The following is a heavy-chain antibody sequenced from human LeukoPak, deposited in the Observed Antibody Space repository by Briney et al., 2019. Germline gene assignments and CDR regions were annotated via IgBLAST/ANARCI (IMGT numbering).Heavy chain of an antibody. CDR2: ISYDGSNK. J-gene: IGHJ4*02. Sequence: GGSLRLSCAASGFTFSSYGMHWVRQAPGKGLEWVAVISYDGSNKYYADSVKGRFTISRDNSKNTLYLQMNSLRAEDTAVYYCAKMGGDYGGLDYWGQGTLVTVSS. D-gene: IGHD4-17*01. V-gene: IGHV3-30*18. CDR1: GFTFSSYG. CDR3: AKMGGDYGGLDY.